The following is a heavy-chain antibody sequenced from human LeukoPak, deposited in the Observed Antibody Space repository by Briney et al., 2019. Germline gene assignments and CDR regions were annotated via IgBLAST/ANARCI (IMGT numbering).Heavy chain of an antibody. CDR2: IRYDGSNK. J-gene: IGHJ3*02. CDR1: GFTFSSYG. V-gene: IGHV3-30*02. Sequence: GGSLRLSCAASGFTFSSYGMHWVRQAPGKGLEWVAFIRYDGSNKYYADSVKGRFTISRDNSKNTLYLQMNSLKTEDTAVYYCTRHPPSGWLRSPVAFDIWGQGTMVTVSS. D-gene: IGHD5-12*01. CDR3: TRHPPSGWLRSPVAFDI.